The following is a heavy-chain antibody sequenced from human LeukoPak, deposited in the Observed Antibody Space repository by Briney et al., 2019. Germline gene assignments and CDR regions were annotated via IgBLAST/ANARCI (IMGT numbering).Heavy chain of an antibody. Sequence: SETLSLTCAAYGGSFSGYYWSWIRQPPGKGLEWIGEINHSGSTNYNPSLKSRVTISVDTSKNQFSLKLSSVTAADTAVYYCATRYCSSTSCYSPPWGQGTLVTVSS. CDR3: ATRYCSSTSCYSPP. J-gene: IGHJ5*02. V-gene: IGHV4-34*01. CDR2: INHSGST. D-gene: IGHD2-2*01. CDR1: GGSFSGYY.